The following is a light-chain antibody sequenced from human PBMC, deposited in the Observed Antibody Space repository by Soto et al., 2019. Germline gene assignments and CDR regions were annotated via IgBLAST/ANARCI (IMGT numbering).Light chain of an antibody. CDR1: QSVSSN. J-gene: IGKJ4*01. CDR2: GAS. Sequence: EIVMTQSPATLSVSPGERATLSCRASQSVSSNLAWYQQKPGQAPRLLIYGASTRSTGIPARFSGSGSGTEFTLTIRRLQSEDFAVYYCQQYNSWPPLTFGGGTKVEIK. V-gene: IGKV3-15*01. CDR3: QQYNSWPPLT.